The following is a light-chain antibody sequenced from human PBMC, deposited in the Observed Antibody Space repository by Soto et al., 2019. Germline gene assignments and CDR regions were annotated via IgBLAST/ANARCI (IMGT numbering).Light chain of an antibody. CDR1: QTVRGNY. CDR3: HHYGPAPWT. CDR2: LAS. V-gene: IGKV3-20*01. J-gene: IGKJ1*01. Sequence: EIVLTQSPGTLSLSPEERATLSCRASQTVRGNYLAWFQQRPGQPPRLLIYLASTRAAGVPDRFSGSGSGTEFSLTINRLEAEDFAVYYCHHYGPAPWTFGQGTKVEIK.